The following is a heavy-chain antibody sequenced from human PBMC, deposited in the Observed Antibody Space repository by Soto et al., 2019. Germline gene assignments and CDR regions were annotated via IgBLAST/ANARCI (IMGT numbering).Heavy chain of an antibody. Sequence: PSETLSLTCTVSGGSISSYYWSWIRQPPGKGLEWIGYIYYSGSTNYNPSLKSRVTISVDTSKNQFSLKLSSVTAADTAVYYCASQLGYCSGGSCYDNWFDPWGQGTLVTVSS. J-gene: IGHJ5*02. CDR2: IYYSGST. CDR3: ASQLGYCSGGSCYDNWFDP. V-gene: IGHV4-59*01. D-gene: IGHD2-15*01. CDR1: GGSISSYY.